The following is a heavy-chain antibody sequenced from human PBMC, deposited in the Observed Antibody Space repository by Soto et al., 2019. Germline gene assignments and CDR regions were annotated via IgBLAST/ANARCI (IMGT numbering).Heavy chain of an antibody. D-gene: IGHD3-10*01. CDR2: IRSKANNYAT. J-gene: IGHJ4*02. Sequence: GSLRLSCAASGFSFSCSAMHWVRQASGKGLEWVGRIRSKANNYATEYGASMKGRLTISKDTSKNQVVLTMANMDPVDTATYYCARMASGSPFDYWGQGTLVTVSS. V-gene: IGHV3-73*01. CDR1: GFSFSCSA. CDR3: ARMASGSPFDY.